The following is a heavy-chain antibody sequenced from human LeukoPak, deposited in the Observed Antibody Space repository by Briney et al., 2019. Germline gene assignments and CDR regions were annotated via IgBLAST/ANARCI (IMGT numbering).Heavy chain of an antibody. V-gene: IGHV1-24*01. CDR1: GYTLTELS. CDR2: FDPEDGET. J-gene: IGHJ5*02. Sequence: ASVKVSCKVSGYTLTELSMHWVRQAPGKGLEWMGGFDPEDGETIYAQNFQGRVTTTRDTSISTAYMELSSLRSDDTAVYYCARDRGEWFGEFNWFDPWGQGTLVTVSS. CDR3: ARDRGEWFGEFNWFDP. D-gene: IGHD3-10*01.